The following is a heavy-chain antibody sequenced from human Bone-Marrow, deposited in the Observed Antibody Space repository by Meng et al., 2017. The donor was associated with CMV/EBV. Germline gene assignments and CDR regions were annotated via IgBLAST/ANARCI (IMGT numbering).Heavy chain of an antibody. CDR3: LRDGQLPAHLHDAFEL. CDR2: ISPGGDYI. V-gene: IGHV3-48*03. CDR1: GFSFMSYE. J-gene: IGHJ3*01. D-gene: IGHD2-2*01. Sequence: GESLKISCAASGFSFMSYEMNWVRQAPGKGLEWVSHISPGGDYITYADSVKGRFTISRDNAKNSLYLQMDSLRVEDTALYFCLRDGQLPAHLHDAFELWGQGTMVTVSS.